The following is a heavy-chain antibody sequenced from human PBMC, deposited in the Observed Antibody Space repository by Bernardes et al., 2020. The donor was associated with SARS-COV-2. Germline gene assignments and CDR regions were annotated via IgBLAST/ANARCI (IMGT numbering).Heavy chain of an antibody. V-gene: IGHV3-48*03. J-gene: IGHJ5*02. CDR2: ISSSGSTI. CDR3: ARAPLRHSWFDP. CDR1: GFTFSSYE. Sequence: GGSLRLSCAASGFTFSSYEMNWVRQAPGKGLEWVSYISSSGSTIYYADSVKGRFTISRDNAKNSLYLQMNSLRAEDTAVYYCARAPLRHSWFDPWGQGTLVTVSS.